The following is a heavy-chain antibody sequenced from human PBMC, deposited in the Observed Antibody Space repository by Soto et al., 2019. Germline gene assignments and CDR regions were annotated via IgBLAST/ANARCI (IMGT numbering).Heavy chain of an antibody. CDR1: GYTFTTYG. CDR2: ISAYNGNT. D-gene: IGHD4-17*01. V-gene: IGHV1-18*04. CDR3: AREHCPYTYGGCDY. J-gene: IGHJ4*02. Sequence: QVQLVQSGAEMKKPGASVKVSCKASGYTFTTYGIIWVRQAPGQGLEWMGWISAYNGNTHYAQKLQGRVTMTTDTSTSTAYVELRSLRSDDTAVYYCAREHCPYTYGGCDYWGQGTLVTVSS.